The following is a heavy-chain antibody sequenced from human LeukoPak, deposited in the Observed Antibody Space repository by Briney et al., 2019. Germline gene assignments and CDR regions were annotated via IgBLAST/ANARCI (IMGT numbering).Heavy chain of an antibody. V-gene: IGHV3-21*01. CDR1: GFTFSANT. J-gene: IGHJ4*02. D-gene: IGHD1-26*01. Sequence: AGGSLRLSGAASGFTFSANTMNGVGRAPGRGRGGVSSISSSSSYIHYADSVKGRFTISRDNAKNSLYLQMNSLRAEDTAVYYCARDTTSGSSTEFDYWGQGTLVTVSS. CDR2: ISSSSSYI. CDR3: ARDTTSGSSTEFDY.